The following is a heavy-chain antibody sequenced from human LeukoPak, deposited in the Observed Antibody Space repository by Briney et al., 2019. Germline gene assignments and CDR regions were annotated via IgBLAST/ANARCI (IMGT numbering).Heavy chain of an antibody. J-gene: IGHJ5*02. D-gene: IGHD6-19*01. CDR1: GYTFTSYG. Sequence: VASVKVSCKASGYTFTSYGISWVRRAPGQGLEWMGWISAYNGNTNYAQKLQGRVTMTTDTSTSTAYMELRSLRSDDTAVYYCAREASSGWYVVGLRNWFDPWGQGTLVTVSS. CDR3: AREASSGWYVVGLRNWFDP. V-gene: IGHV1-18*01. CDR2: ISAYNGNT.